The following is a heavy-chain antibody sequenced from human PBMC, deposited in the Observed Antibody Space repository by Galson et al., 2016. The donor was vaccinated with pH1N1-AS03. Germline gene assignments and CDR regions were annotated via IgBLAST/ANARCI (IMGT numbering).Heavy chain of an antibody. D-gene: IGHD1-26*01. CDR3: ARFSGSYQFDY. Sequence: LSLPCAVSGYSISSGFHWAWVRQPPSKGLEWIGTISHSGDTYYNPSPKSRVTMSVDTSKNQFSLKLSSVTAADAAVYYCARFSGSYQFDYWGQGTLVTVSS. CDR2: ISHSGDT. J-gene: IGHJ4*02. CDR1: GYSISSGFH. V-gene: IGHV4-38-2*01.